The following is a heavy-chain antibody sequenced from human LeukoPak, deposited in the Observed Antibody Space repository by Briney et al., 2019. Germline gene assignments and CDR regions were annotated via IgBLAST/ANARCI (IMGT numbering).Heavy chain of an antibody. CDR1: GFTFRNYA. Sequence: PGGSLRLSCAASGFTFRNYAMNWVRQAPGKGLEWVSGFSGSGSTTDYADPVKGRFTISRDNSKNTLYLQMNSLRAEDTAVYYCAKEFNMNREIIRDAFDAWGRGTMVTVSS. V-gene: IGHV3-23*01. D-gene: IGHD3-10*01. CDR3: AKEFNMNREIIRDAFDA. CDR2: FSGSGSTT. J-gene: IGHJ3*01.